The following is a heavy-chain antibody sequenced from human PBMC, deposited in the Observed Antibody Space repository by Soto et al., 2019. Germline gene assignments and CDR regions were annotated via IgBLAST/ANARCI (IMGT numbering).Heavy chain of an antibody. V-gene: IGHV3-23*01. D-gene: IGHD3-3*01. Sequence: EVQLLESGGGLVQPGGSLRLSCAASGFTFSSYAMSWVRQAQGKGLEWVSAISGSGGSPYYADSVKGRFTISRDNSKNTLYLQMNSLRAEDTAVYYCAKDRSIWSGYYPSWFDPWGQGTLVTVSS. CDR2: ISGSGGSP. CDR1: GFTFSSYA. CDR3: AKDRSIWSGYYPSWFDP. J-gene: IGHJ5*02.